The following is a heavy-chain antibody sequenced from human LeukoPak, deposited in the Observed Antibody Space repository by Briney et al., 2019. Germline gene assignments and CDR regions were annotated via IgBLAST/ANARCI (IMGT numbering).Heavy chain of an antibody. CDR3: ARGNDYIWGSYLAY. J-gene: IGHJ4*02. V-gene: IGHV3-53*01. D-gene: IGHD3-16*01. Sequence: TSETLALTCAVYGGSFSGDFWSWLRQSPGKGLEWVSVIYSGDTTYYADSVKGRFTISRDNSRNTLYLQMNSLRAEDTAVYYCARGNDYIWGSYLAYWGQGTLVTVSS. CDR1: GGSFSGDF. CDR2: IYSGDTT.